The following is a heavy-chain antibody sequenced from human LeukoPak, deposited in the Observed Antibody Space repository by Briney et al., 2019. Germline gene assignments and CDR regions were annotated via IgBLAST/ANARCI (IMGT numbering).Heavy chain of an antibody. V-gene: IGHV1-69*05. CDR1: GGTFSSYA. Sequence: SVKVSCKASGGTFSSYAISWVRQAPGQGLEWMGGIIPIFGTANYAQKFQGRVTTTTDESTSTAYMELSSLRSEDTAVYYCARTDCSGGSCYRGYYYYYYMDVWGKGTSVTVSS. CDR2: IIPIFGTA. D-gene: IGHD2-15*01. J-gene: IGHJ6*03. CDR3: ARTDCSGGSCYRGYYYYYYMDV.